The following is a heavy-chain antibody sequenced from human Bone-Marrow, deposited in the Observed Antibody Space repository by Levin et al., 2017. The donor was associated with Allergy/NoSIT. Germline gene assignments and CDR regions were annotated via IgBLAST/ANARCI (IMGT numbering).Heavy chain of an antibody. Sequence: GESLKISCAASGFTFRSYSMNWVRQAPGKGLEWVSTISSSSSYIYYAESVKGRFTISRDNAKNSVYLQMSSLRAEDTAGYYCSRDLSFGNPQGFDCWGQGTLVTVSS. CDR3: SRDLSFGNPQGFDC. CDR1: GFTFRSYS. V-gene: IGHV3-21*01. J-gene: IGHJ4*02. D-gene: IGHD1-14*01. CDR2: ISSSSSYI.